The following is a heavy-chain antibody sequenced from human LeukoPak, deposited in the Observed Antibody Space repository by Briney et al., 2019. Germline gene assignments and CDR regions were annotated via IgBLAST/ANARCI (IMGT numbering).Heavy chain of an antibody. V-gene: IGHV3-23*01. CDR2: ISGSGGST. CDR1: GFTFSSYA. CDR3: AKDRIQLWTKYYFDY. D-gene: IGHD5-24*01. Sequence: PGGSLRLSCAASGFTFSSYAMSWVRQAPGKGLEWVSAISGSGGSTYYADSVKGRFTISRDNSKRMLFLQMNSLRAEDTAVYYCAKDRIQLWTKYYFDYWGQGTLVTVSS. J-gene: IGHJ4*02.